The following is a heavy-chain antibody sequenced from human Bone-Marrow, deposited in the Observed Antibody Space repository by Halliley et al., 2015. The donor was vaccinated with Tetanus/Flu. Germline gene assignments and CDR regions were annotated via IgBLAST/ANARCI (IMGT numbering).Heavy chain of an antibody. CDR3: AKANYHFYYNLNV. Sequence: WVSLISGDGPTTYYADSVKGRFTISRDNSKNSLYLQMNSLRTEDTALYYCAKANYHFYYNLNVRGQGTTVTVSS. V-gene: IGHV3-43*02. CDR2: ISGDGPTT. J-gene: IGHJ6*02.